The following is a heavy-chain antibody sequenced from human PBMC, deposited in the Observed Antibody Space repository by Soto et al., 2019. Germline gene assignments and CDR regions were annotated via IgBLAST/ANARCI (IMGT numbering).Heavy chain of an antibody. CDR1: GYTFTGYY. CDR2: INPNSGGT. J-gene: IGHJ6*03. V-gene: IGHV1-2*04. D-gene: IGHD6-19*01. CDR3: ARDRIAVAGMDYYYYMDV. Sequence: ASVKVSCKASGYTFTGYYMHWVRQAPGQGLEWMGWINPNSGGTNYAQKFQGWVTMTRDTSISTAYMELSRLRSDDTAVYYCARDRIAVAGMDYYYYMDVWGKGTTVTVSS.